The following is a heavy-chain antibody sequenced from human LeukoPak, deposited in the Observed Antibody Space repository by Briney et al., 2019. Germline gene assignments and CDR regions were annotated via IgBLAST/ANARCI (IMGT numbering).Heavy chain of an antibody. J-gene: IGHJ4*02. V-gene: IGHV3-30-3*01. CDR2: ISYDGSNK. Sequence: PGGSLRLSCAASGFTFSSYAMHWVRQAPGKGLEWVAVISYDGSNKYYADSVKGRFTISRDNSKNTLYLQMNSLRAEDTAVYYCARVTMIVVEEPGGGYDYWGQGTLVTVSS. CDR1: GFTFSSYA. D-gene: IGHD3-22*01. CDR3: ARVTMIVVEEPGGGYDY.